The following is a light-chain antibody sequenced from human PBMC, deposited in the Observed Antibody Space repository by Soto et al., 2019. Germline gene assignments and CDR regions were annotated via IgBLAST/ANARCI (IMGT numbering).Light chain of an antibody. V-gene: IGKV3-15*01. Sequence: ELVMTQSPATLSVSPGETATLSCRASQSVGSNLAWYQQKPGQAPRLLIYAASNRATGIPARFSGSGSGTECTLTISSMQSEDFAVDYCQQYNNWSFGQGTRLEIK. CDR2: AAS. CDR3: QQYNNWS. CDR1: QSVGSN. J-gene: IGKJ5*01.